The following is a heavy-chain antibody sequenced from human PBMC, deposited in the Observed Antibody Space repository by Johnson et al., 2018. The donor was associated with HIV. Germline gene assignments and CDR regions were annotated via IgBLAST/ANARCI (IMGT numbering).Heavy chain of an antibody. Sequence: QVQLVESGEGVVQPGRSLRLSCAASGFTFSSYAMHWVRQAPGKGLEWVAVISYDGSNKYYADSVKGRFTISRDNSKNTLYLQMNSLRAEDTAVYYCARGGYYDSSGSAFDIWGQGTMVTVSS. CDR3: ARGGYYDSSGSAFDI. CDR1: GFTFSSYA. J-gene: IGHJ3*02. CDR2: ISYDGSNK. D-gene: IGHD3-22*01. V-gene: IGHV3-30-3*01.